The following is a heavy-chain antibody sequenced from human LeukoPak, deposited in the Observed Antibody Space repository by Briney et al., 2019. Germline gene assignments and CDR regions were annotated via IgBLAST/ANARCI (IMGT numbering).Heavy chain of an antibody. V-gene: IGHV1-2*02. CDR3: AREFADGRGFDY. CDR1: GYTFTGYY. D-gene: IGHD3-10*01. Sequence: ASVKVSCKASGYTFTGYYMHWVRQAPGQGLEWMGWINPNSGGTNYAQKFQGRVTMTRDTSISTTYMELSRLRSDDTAVYYCAREFADGRGFDYWGQGTLVTVSS. J-gene: IGHJ4*02. CDR2: INPNSGGT.